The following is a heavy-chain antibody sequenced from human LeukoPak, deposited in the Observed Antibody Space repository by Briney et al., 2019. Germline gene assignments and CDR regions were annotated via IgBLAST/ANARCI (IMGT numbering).Heavy chain of an antibody. CDR3: ARVTGYMTEDYFDY. D-gene: IGHD6-13*01. J-gene: IGHJ4*02. Sequence: SETLSLTCTVSGYSISSGYYWGWIRQPPGKGLEWIGSIYHSGSTYYNPSLKSRVTISVDTSKNQFSLRLSSVAAADTAVYYCARVTGYMTEDYFDYWGQGTLITVSS. V-gene: IGHV4-38-2*02. CDR2: IYHSGST. CDR1: GYSISSGYY.